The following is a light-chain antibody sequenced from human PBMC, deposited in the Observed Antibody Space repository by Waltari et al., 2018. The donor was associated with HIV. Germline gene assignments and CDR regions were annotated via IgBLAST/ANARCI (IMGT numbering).Light chain of an antibody. CDR1: TRVSSN. CDR2: CAS. Sequence: EIVMTQSPVPLSVSPGERTNLPCRASTRVSSNLAWYQQRAGHAPRLLIYCASPRATGIPARFSGSGSGTEFTLTISSLQSEDFAVYYCQQYNSWPLTFCQGTNVEIK. J-gene: IGKJ1*01. CDR3: QQYNSWPLT. V-gene: IGKV3-15*01.